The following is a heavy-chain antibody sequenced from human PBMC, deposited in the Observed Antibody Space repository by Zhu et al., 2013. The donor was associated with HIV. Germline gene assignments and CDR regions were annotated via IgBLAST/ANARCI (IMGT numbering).Heavy chain of an antibody. CDR1: GGAFTNYA. D-gene: IGHD2-2*01. Sequence: QVQLVQSGAEVKKPGSSVKVSCKASGGAFTNYAISWVRQAPGQGLEWMGGIIPIFGTANYAQKFQGRVTITADESTSTAYMELSSLRSEDTAVYYCARGEEGYCSSTSCYGGANSYFDYWGQGTLVTVSS. J-gene: IGHJ4*02. V-gene: IGHV1-69*01. CDR2: IIPIFGTA. CDR3: ARGEEGYCSSTSCYGGANSYFDY.